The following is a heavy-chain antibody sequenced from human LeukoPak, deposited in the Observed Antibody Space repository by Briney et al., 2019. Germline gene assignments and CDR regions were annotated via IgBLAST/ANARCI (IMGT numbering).Heavy chain of an antibody. D-gene: IGHD3-10*01. V-gene: IGHV3-23*01. CDR1: GFTFSHYA. CDR3: TTSWPKVREGDQ. CDR2: IGGGGDGA. Sequence: GGSLRLSCAASGFTFSHYAMRWVRQAPGKGLEWLSEIGGGGDGAYHADSVKGRFTISRDNSKNTLYLQMNSLRAEDTAVYYCTTSWPKVREGDQWGQGILVTVSS. J-gene: IGHJ4*02.